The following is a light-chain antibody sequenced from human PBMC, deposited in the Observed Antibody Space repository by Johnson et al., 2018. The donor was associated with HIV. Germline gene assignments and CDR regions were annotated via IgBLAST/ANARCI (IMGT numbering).Light chain of an antibody. CDR3: GVWDASLTHHYV. V-gene: IGLV1-51*01. Sequence: QSVLTQPPSVSAAPGQKVTVSCSGSSSNIGNKDVSWYQQLPGAAPKLLIYDNNKRPSGIPDRFSGSKSGASATLGITGLQTGAEADYYCGVWDASLTHHYVFGTGTTITVL. J-gene: IGLJ1*01. CDR2: DNN. CDR1: SSNIGNKD.